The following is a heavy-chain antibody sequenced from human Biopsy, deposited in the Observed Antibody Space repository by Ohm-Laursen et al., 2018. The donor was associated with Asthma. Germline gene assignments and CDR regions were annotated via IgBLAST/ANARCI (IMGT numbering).Heavy chain of an antibody. CDR1: GDSFSNYA. CDR2: LIPVLGTP. CDR3: ARGYSGSDRIVYYYSGLEV. V-gene: IGHV1-69*01. Sequence: SSVKVSCKASGDSFSNYAISWVRQAPGQGLEWMGGLIPVLGTPDHTQMFEGRVTITADESTSTAYMELSSLSSGDTAVYYCARGYSGSDRIVYYYSGLEVWGQGTTVTVSS. D-gene: IGHD5-12*01. J-gene: IGHJ6*02.